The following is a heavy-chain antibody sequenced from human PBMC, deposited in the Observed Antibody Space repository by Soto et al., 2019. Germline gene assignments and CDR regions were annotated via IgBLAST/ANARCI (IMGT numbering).Heavy chain of an antibody. CDR3: ARGATVTQFDY. V-gene: IGHV4-61*01. D-gene: IGHD4-17*01. CDR1: GVSVSSGSFY. Sequence: SETLSLTCTVSGVSVSSGSFYWAWVRQPPGKGLEWIGFGSYSGTTNYKPSLKSRVTISVDTSRSQISLKVSSLTAADTAVYYCARGATVTQFDYWGRGTLVTVSS. J-gene: IGHJ4*02. CDR2: GSYSGTT.